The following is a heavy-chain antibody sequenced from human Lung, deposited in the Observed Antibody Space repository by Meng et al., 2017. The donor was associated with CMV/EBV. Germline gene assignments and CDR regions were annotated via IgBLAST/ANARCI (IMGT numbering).Heavy chain of an antibody. J-gene: IGHJ4*02. Sequence: GGSLRLXXAASGFTFSDYYMSWIRQAPGKGLEWVSYISSSGSTIYYADSVKGRFTISRDNAKNSLYLQMNSLRAEDTAVFYCARDRCGGDCYLHDYWGQGTXVTVSS. CDR2: ISSSGSTI. CDR3: ARDRCGGDCYLHDY. D-gene: IGHD2-21*01. V-gene: IGHV3-11*01. CDR1: GFTFSDYY.